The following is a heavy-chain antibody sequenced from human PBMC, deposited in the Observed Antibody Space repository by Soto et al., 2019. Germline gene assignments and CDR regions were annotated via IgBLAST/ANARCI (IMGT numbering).Heavy chain of an antibody. CDR2: ISGSGRRT. Sequence: EVQLLESGGGLVQPGGSLRLSCAASGFTFTSYAMSWVRQAPGKGLEWASGISGSGRRTYHADSVKGRFTISRDNTKNTLYLQMNSLRAEDTAVYYCAKAGSVDTAMGGLYLDYFDYWGQGTLVTVSS. CDR3: AKAGSVDTAMGGLYLDYFDY. CDR1: GFTFTSYA. V-gene: IGHV3-23*01. J-gene: IGHJ4*02. D-gene: IGHD5-18*01.